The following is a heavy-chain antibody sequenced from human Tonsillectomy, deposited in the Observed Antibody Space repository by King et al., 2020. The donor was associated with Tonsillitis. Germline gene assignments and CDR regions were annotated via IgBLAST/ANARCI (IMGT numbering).Heavy chain of an antibody. CDR1: GFTFSNYD. Sequence: VQLVESGGGLVQPGGSPRLSCAASGFTFSNYDMHWVRQATGKGLEWVSAIGTAGDTYYPGSVKGRITISREDAKNSLYLQINSLRAEDTAVYYCAREGSSSWHFDLWGRGTLVTVSP. J-gene: IGHJ2*01. V-gene: IGHV3-13*01. CDR2: IGTAGDT. D-gene: IGHD6-13*01. CDR3: AREGSSSWHFDL.